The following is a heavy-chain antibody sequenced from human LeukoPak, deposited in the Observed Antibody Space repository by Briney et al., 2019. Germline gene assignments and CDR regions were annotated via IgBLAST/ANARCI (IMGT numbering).Heavy chain of an antibody. CDR2: ISSSSSYI. V-gene: IGHV3-21*01. CDR3: ARSHSSGWYDPTYYGMDV. J-gene: IGHJ6*02. D-gene: IGHD6-19*01. CDR1: GFTFSSYS. Sequence: GGSLRLSCAASGFTFSSYSMNWVRRAPGKGLEWVSSISSSSSYIYYADSVKGRFTFSRDNAKNSLYLQMNSLRAEDTAVYYCARSHSSGWYDPTYYGMDVWGQGTTVTVSS.